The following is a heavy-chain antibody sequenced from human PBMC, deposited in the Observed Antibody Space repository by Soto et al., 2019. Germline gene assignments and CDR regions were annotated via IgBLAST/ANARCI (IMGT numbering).Heavy chain of an antibody. V-gene: IGHV3-30*18. CDR2: ISYDGSNK. J-gene: IGHJ6*02. CDR3: AKDGIAEAGSIYYYYYIMDV. Sequence: QVQLVESGGGVVQPGRSLRLSCAASGFFFSSYGMHWVRQAPGKGLEWVAVISYDGSNKYYADSVKGRFTISRDNSKNPLYLQMNSLRAEDTAVYYCAKDGIAEAGSIYYYYYIMDVWGQGTTVTVSS. D-gene: IGHD6-13*01. CDR1: GFFFSSYG.